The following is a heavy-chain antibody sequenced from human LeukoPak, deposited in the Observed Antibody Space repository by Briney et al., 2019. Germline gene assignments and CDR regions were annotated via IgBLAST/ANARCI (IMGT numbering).Heavy chain of an antibody. CDR1: GGSISSSIYY. Sequence: PSETLSLTCTVSGGSISSSIYYWGWIRQPPGKGLEWIGSIYYSGSTYYNPSLKSRVTISVDTSKNQFSLKLSSVTAADTAVYYCARQYSYALDYWGQGTLVTVSS. CDR3: ARQYSYALDY. J-gene: IGHJ4*02. V-gene: IGHV4-39*01. D-gene: IGHD5-18*01. CDR2: IYYSGST.